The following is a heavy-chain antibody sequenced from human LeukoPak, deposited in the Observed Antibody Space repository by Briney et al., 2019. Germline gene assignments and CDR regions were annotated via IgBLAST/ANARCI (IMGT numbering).Heavy chain of an antibody. J-gene: IGHJ4*02. CDR1: GFTFSSYA. V-gene: IGHV3-30*04. CDR3: ARDRGSSSWYYFDY. D-gene: IGHD6-13*01. CDR2: ISYDGSNK. Sequence: PGGSLRLSCAASGFTFSSYAMHWVRQAPGKGLEWVAVISYDGSNKYYADSVKGRFTISRDNSKNTLYLQVNSLRAEDTAVYYCARDRGSSSWYYFDYWGQGTLVTVSS.